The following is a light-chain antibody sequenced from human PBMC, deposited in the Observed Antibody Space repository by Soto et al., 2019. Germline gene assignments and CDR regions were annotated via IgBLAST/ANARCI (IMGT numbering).Light chain of an antibody. CDR1: QSLLHGTGNTY. Sequence: IVMTQSPLSLPVTPGEPASISCRSSQSLLHGTGNTYLDWYVQKPGQSPQLLIYFASNRASGVPDRFSGSVSGTNFPLKISRVHTEDVGVYYCMQALSAPLTFGGGTKVEIK. CDR2: FAS. J-gene: IGKJ4*01. CDR3: MQALSAPLT. V-gene: IGKV2-28*01.